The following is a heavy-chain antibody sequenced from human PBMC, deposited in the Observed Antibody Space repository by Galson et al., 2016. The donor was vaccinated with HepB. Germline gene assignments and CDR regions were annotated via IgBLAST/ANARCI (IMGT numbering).Heavy chain of an antibody. J-gene: IGHJ4*02. V-gene: IGHV4-4*06. CDR3: ARRPPHCSSTSCSFDF. D-gene: IGHD2-2*01. Sequence: SRVTMSLDRSKNQFSLKLTSVTAADTAVYYCARRPPHCSSTSCSFDFWGQGTLVTVSS.